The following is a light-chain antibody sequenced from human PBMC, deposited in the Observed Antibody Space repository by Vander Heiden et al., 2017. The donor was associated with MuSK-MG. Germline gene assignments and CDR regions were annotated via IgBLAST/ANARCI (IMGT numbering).Light chain of an antibody. CDR1: QDISNY. Sequence: DIQMTQSPSSLSASVGDRVTITCQASQDISNYLNWYQQKPGKAPKLLIYDASNLETGVPSRFSGSGSGTDFTFTISSLQPEDVATYYCQQDDNLPITFGGGTKVDIK. J-gene: IGKJ4*01. V-gene: IGKV1-33*01. CDR2: DAS. CDR3: QQDDNLPIT.